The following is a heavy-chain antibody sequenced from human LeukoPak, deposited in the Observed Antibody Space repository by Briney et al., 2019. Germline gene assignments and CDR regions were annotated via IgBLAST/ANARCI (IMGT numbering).Heavy chain of an antibody. Sequence: PGGSLKLSCAASGFTFSSYAMSWVRQAPGKGLEWVSAISGSGDSTYYADSVKGRFTISRDNSKNTLYLQMNSLRAEDTPVYYCXXXXXXXXSSGYYLDYFDYWGQGTLVTVSS. CDR1: GFTFSSYA. CDR3: XXXXXXXXSSGYYLDYFDY. CDR2: ISGSGDST. D-gene: IGHD3-22*01. J-gene: IGHJ4*02. V-gene: IGHV3-23*01.